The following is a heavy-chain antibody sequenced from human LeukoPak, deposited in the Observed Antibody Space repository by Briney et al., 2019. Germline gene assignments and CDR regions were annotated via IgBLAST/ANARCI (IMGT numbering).Heavy chain of an antibody. J-gene: IGHJ4*02. Sequence: ASVKVSCKASGYTFTDYYMHWVRQAPGQGLEWMGWINTHSGGTSYAQKFQGRVTMTRDTSISTGFMELKSLGSDDTAVYYCARSRISAPVDYWGQGTLGTVSS. CDR1: GYTFTDYY. CDR2: INTHSGGT. CDR3: ARSRISAPVDY. D-gene: IGHD6-6*01. V-gene: IGHV1-2*02.